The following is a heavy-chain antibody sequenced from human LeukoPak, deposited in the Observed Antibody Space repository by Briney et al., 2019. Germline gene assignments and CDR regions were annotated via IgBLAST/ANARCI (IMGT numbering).Heavy chain of an antibody. J-gene: IGHJ5*02. Sequence: PSETLSLTCTVSGGSISSSSYYWGWIRQPPGKGLEWIGSIYYSGSTYYNPSLKSRVTISVDTSKNQFSLKLSSVTAADTAVYYCARATLTTYYYGSGSYSYWFDPWGQGTLVTVSS. V-gene: IGHV4-39*01. CDR2: IYYSGST. CDR3: ARATLTTYYYGSGSYSYWFDP. D-gene: IGHD3-10*01. CDR1: GGSISSSSYY.